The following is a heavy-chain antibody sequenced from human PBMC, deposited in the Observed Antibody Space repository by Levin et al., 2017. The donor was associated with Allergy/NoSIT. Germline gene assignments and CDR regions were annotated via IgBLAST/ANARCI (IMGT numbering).Heavy chain of an antibody. J-gene: IGHJ4*02. CDR3: ARQSPWDYYDSSGLDY. V-gene: IGHV5-51*01. Sequence: GASVKVSCKGSGYSFTSYWIGWVRQMPGKGLEWMGIIYPGDSDTRYSPSFQGQVTISADKSISTAYLQWSSLKASDTAMYYCARQSPWDYYDSSGLDYWGQGTLVTVSS. CDR1: GYSFTSYW. D-gene: IGHD3-22*01. CDR2: IYPGDSDT.